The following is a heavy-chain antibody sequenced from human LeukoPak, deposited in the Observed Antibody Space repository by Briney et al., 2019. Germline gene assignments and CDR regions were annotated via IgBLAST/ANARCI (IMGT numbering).Heavy chain of an antibody. Sequence: GGSLRLSCAASGFTFSSYWMSWVRQAPGKGLEWVANIKQDGSEKYYMDSVKGRFTISRDNAKNSLYLQMNSLRAEDTAVYYCARYVHHLPVVPAAIDYWGQGTLVTVSS. CDR2: IKQDGSEK. D-gene: IGHD2-2*01. V-gene: IGHV3-7*01. CDR1: GFTFSSYW. CDR3: ARYVHHLPVVPAAIDY. J-gene: IGHJ4*02.